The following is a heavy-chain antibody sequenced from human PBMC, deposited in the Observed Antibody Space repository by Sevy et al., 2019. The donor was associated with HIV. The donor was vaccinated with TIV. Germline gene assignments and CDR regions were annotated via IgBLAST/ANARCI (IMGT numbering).Heavy chain of an antibody. J-gene: IGHJ4*02. D-gene: IGHD2-2*02. V-gene: IGHV3-30*02. CDR3: AKDPRAIVVVPAAIGDY. Sequence: GGSLRLSCAASGFTFSSYGMHWVRQAPGKGLEWVAFIWYDGSNKYYADSVKGRFTISRDNSKNTLYLQMNSLRAEDTAVYYCAKDPRAIVVVPAAIGDYWGQGTLVTVSS. CDR1: GFTFSSYG. CDR2: IWYDGSNK.